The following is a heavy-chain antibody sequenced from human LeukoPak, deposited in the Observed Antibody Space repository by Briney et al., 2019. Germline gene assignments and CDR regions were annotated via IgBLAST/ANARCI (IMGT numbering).Heavy chain of an antibody. J-gene: IGHJ4*02. CDR1: GFTFSDYF. CDR3: ARRGTSRSSYYFDY. Sequence: PGGSLRLSCAASGFTFSDYFMSWFRRAPGKGLEWVSYISQTSDDKRYADSVKGRFTSSRDNAKNSLYLQMNSLRAEDTAVYYCARRGTSRSSYYFDYWGQGTLVTVSS. CDR2: ISQTSDDK. V-gene: IGHV3-11*06.